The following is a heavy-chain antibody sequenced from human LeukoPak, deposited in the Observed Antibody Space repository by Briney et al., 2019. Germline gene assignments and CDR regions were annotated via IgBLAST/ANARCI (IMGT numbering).Heavy chain of an antibody. J-gene: IGHJ4*02. CDR1: GYTFTGYY. Sequence: ASVKVSCKASGYTFTGYYMHWVRQAPGQGLEWMGWINPNSGGTNYAQKFQGRVTMTRDTSISTAYMELSRLRSDDTAVYYCARSYRYYYDSSGPGGYWGQGTLVTVSP. V-gene: IGHV1-2*02. CDR3: ARSYRYYYDSSGPGGY. D-gene: IGHD3-22*01. CDR2: INPNSGGT.